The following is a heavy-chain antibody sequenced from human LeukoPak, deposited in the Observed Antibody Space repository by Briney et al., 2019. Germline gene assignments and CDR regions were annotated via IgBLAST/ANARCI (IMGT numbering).Heavy chain of an antibody. D-gene: IGHD3-10*01. J-gene: IGHJ4*02. V-gene: IGHV1-46*01. Sequence: ASVKVSCKASGYTFTNYYIHWVRQAPGQGLEWMGLVNPGGDNTDYAQNFQGRVTMTRDTSTSTVYMGLSSLRAEDTAVYYCAKDSRLWFGELYSVPNLPYFDYWGQGTLVTVSS. CDR2: VNPGGDNT. CDR1: GYTFTNYY. CDR3: AKDSRLWFGELYSVPNLPYFDY.